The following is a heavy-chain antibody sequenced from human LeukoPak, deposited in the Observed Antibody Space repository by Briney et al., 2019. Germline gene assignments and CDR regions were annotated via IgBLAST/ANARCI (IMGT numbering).Heavy chain of an antibody. CDR2: ISANGINT. Sequence: GGSLRLSCAVSGFTFSGYAMHWVRQAPGKGLEFVSAISANGINTYYANSVKGRFTISRDNSKNTLYLQMGSLGAEDMAIYYCARRWAFDYWGQGTLVTVSS. J-gene: IGHJ4*02. V-gene: IGHV3-64*01. D-gene: IGHD5-24*01. CDR1: GFTFSGYA. CDR3: ARRWAFDY.